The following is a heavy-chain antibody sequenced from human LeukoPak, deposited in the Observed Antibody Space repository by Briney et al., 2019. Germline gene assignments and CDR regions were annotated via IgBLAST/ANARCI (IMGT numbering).Heavy chain of an antibody. V-gene: IGHV3-23*01. Sequence: GGSLRLSCVASGVTLSNYAMSWARQAPGKGLEWVSGISSSGSGGNTYYADSVKGRFTISRDNAKNSLYLQMNSLRAEDTAVYYCARVAVLWFGDFPHLDYWGQGTLVTVSS. D-gene: IGHD3-10*01. CDR2: ISSSGSGGNT. J-gene: IGHJ4*02. CDR3: ARVAVLWFGDFPHLDY. CDR1: GVTLSNYA.